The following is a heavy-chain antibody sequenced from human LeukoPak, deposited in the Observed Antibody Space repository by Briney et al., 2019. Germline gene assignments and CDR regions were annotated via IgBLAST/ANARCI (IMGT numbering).Heavy chain of an antibody. Sequence: SETLSLTCTVSGGSISSSSYYWGWIRQPPGKGLEWIGSIYYSGSTYYNPSLKSRVTISVDTSKNQFSLKLSSVTAADTAVYYCARVLGLAFDYWGQGTLVTVSS. CDR3: ARVLGLAFDY. CDR2: IYYSGST. D-gene: IGHD6-6*01. V-gene: IGHV4-39*01. J-gene: IGHJ4*02. CDR1: GGSISSSSYY.